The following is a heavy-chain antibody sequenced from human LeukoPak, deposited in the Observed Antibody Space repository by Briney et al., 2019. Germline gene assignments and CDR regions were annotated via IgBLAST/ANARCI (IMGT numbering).Heavy chain of an antibody. CDR2: INHSGGT. V-gene: IGHV4-34*01. CDR1: GGSFSGYY. J-gene: IGHJ6*02. D-gene: IGHD3-10*01. CDR3: ARGQIPQITMVRPYGMDV. Sequence: SETLSLTCAVYGGSFSGYYWSWIRQPPGKGLEWIGEINHSGGTNYNPSLKSRVTISVDTSKNQFSLKLSSVTAADTAVYYCARGQIPQITMVRPYGMDVWGQGTTVTVSS.